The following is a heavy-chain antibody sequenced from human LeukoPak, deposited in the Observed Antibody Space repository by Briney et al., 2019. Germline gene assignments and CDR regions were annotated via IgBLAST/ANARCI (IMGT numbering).Heavy chain of an antibody. CDR1: GFTFDDYA. V-gene: IGHV3-9*01. CDR2: ISWNSGSI. D-gene: IGHD6-25*01. CDR3: AEAPAAAADY. J-gene: IGHJ4*02. Sequence: GGSLRLSCAASGFTFDDYAMHWVRQAPGKGLEWVSGISWNSGSIGYADSVKGRFTISRDNAKNTLYLQMDSLRAEDTAVYYCAEAPAAAADYWGQGTLVTVSS.